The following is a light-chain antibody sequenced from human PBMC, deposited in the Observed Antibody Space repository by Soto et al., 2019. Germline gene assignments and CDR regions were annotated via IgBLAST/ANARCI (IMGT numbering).Light chain of an antibody. CDR3: QQYNNWPFIT. Sequence: EIVLTQTPGTLSLSPGARATLSCRSIQSVSNNYLAGYQQKPGQAPRLLIYGASNRATGIPDRFSGSGSGTEVTLTISSLQSEDFAVDYCQQYNNWPFITFGQGTRLEIK. CDR2: GAS. J-gene: IGKJ5*01. V-gene: IGKV3D-15*01. CDR1: QSVSNN.